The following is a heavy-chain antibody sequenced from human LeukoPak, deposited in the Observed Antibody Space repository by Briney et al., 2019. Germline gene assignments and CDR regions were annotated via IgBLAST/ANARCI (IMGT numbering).Heavy chain of an antibody. Sequence: SETLSLTCTVSGGSISSYYWSWIRQPPGKGLEWIGYIYYSGSTNYNPSLKSRVTISVDTSKNQFSLKLSSVTAADTAVYYCARLSQQLGYWGQGTLVTVSS. D-gene: IGHD6-13*01. CDR2: IYYSGST. V-gene: IGHV4-59*08. CDR3: ARLSQQLGY. J-gene: IGHJ4*02. CDR1: GGSISSYY.